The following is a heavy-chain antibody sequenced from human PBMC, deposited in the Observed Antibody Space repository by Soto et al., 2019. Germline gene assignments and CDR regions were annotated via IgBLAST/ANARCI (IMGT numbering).Heavy chain of an antibody. Sequence: GGSLRLSCAASGFTFSSYAMSWVRQAPGKGLEWVSAISGSGGSTYYADSVKGRFTISRDNSKNTLYLQMNSLRAEDTAVYYCAKINHGYSGSGYYYYGMDVWGQGTTVTVSS. V-gene: IGHV3-23*01. CDR3: AKINHGYSGSGYYYYGMDV. CDR2: ISGSGGST. CDR1: GFTFSSYA. J-gene: IGHJ6*02. D-gene: IGHD5-12*01.